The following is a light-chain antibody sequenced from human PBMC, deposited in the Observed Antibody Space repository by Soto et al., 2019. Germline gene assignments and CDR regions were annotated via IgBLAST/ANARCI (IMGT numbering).Light chain of an antibody. Sequence: EIVLTQSPGTLSLSPGERATLSCRASQSVSSNYLAWYQKKPGQAPRLLIFGASTRATGIPDRFSGSGSGTDFTLTISRLEPEDFAVYYCQQYGSSPALTFGGGTKVDIK. CDR3: QQYGSSPALT. CDR1: QSVSSNY. V-gene: IGKV3-20*01. J-gene: IGKJ4*01. CDR2: GAS.